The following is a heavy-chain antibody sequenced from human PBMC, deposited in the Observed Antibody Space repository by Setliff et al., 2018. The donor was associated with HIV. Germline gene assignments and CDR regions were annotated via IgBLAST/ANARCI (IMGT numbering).Heavy chain of an antibody. V-gene: IGHV4-59*01. CDR1: GVSISNYY. J-gene: IGHJ5*02. CDR2: MYYSGNT. CDR3: ARSEGIAWFDP. D-gene: IGHD3-3*01. Sequence: SETLSLTCTVSGVSISNYYWSWIRQPPGKGLEWIGYMYYSGNTDYNPSLKSRVTISVDTSKSQFSLKLNSVTAADTAVYYCARSEGIAWFDPWGQGTLVTVSS.